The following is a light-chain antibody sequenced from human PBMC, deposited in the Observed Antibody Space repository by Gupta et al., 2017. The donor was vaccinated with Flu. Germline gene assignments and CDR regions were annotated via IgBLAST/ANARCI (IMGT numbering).Light chain of an antibody. CDR1: SSNIGGHY. V-gene: IGLV1-51*02. CDR3: GTWDSSLSAGG. J-gene: IGLJ3*02. CDR2: EAD. Sequence: QSVLTQPPSVSAAPGQTVTISCAGSSSNIGGHYVSGYQQVPGTAPKLLIDEADKRPSGIPDRFSASKSGTSATLGITGLETGDEADYYCGTWDSSLSAGGFGGGTKLTVL.